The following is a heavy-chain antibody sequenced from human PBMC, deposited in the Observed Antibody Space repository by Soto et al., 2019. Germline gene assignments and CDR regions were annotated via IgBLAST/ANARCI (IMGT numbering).Heavy chain of an antibody. V-gene: IGHV4-30-2*01. D-gene: IGHD1-26*01. Sequence: SETLSLTCAVSGASMTTGGFSWTWVRQPPGGGLEWIGHVYHRASTQYNPSLKSPASTSVYTSRSLFSLRLRSLTAAEKAVYFCTRGSAPPLSLLYFDTWGQGPPVTVSS. J-gene: IGHJ4*02. CDR3: TRGSAPPLSLLYFDT. CDR1: GASMTTGGFS. CDR2: VYHRAST.